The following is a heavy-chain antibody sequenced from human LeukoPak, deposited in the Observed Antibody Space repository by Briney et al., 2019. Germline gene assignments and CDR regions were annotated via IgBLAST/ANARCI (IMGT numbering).Heavy chain of an antibody. D-gene: IGHD6-19*01. V-gene: IGHV3-30*02. CDR3: ARKAGHGYGMDV. CDR1: GFTFSSYG. CDR2: IRYDGSNK. J-gene: IGHJ6*02. Sequence: GGSLRLSCAASGFTFSSYGMHWVRQAPGKGLEWVAFIRYDGSNKYYADSVKGRFTISRDNSKNALFLQMNSLRAEDTAVYYCARKAGHGYGMDVWGQGTTVTVSS.